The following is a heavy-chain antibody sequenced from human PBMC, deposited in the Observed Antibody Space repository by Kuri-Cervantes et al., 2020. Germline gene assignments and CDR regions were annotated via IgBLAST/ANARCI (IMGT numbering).Heavy chain of an antibody. Sequence: GGSLRLSCAASGFTFSNYYMSWIRQAPGKGLECVSYLRNNGNNIYYAYPVKGRFTISRDTAKTSLYLQMNSLRAEDTAVYYCARRGSGWSFGYWGQGTLVTVSS. CDR1: GFTFSNYY. CDR2: LRNNGNNI. V-gene: IGHV3-11*01. D-gene: IGHD6-19*01. CDR3: ARRGSGWSFGY. J-gene: IGHJ4*02.